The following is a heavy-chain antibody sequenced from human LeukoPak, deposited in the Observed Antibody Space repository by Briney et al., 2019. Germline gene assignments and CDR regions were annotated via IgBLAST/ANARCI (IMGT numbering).Heavy chain of an antibody. CDR3: TRGYFDSSGHISYAP. D-gene: IGHD3-22*01. Sequence: SETLSLTCTVAGASLNNYHWTWIRQPAGKGLEWIGRIYLSGLSTIGSTNYDHSLSSRVTIYLDTSKKQVFLNLTSVTAAETVVYCCTRGYFDSSGHISYAPWGQGTLVTVSS. V-gene: IGHV4-4*07. J-gene: IGHJ5*02. CDR2: IYLSGLSTIGST. CDR1: GASLNNYH.